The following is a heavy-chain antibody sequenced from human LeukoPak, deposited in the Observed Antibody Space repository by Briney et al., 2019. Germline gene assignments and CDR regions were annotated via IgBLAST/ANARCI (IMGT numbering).Heavy chain of an antibody. CDR1: GGSFSAYY. Sequence: SDTLSLTCAVQGGSFSAYYWSWFPQPPGKGLEGSGEFNHSGNTNYNPSLKSRVTISVDTSKNQFSLKLSSVTAADTAVYYCATSSTSYYYMDVWGKGTTVTVSS. CDR2: FNHSGNT. D-gene: IGHD2-2*01. V-gene: IGHV4-34*01. CDR3: ATSSTSYYYMDV. J-gene: IGHJ6*03.